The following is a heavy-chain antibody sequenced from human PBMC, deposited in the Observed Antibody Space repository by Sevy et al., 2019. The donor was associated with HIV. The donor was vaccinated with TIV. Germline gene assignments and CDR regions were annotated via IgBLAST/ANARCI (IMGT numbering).Heavy chain of an antibody. Sequence: VGSLRLSCAASAFTFSSYSMNWVRQAPGKGLEWVSSISSSSSYIYYADSVKGRFTISRDNAKNSLYLQMNSLRAEDTAVYYCARDETDDYYDSSGYYDPPDYWGQGTLVTVSS. CDR2: ISSSSSYI. CDR3: ARDETDDYYDSSGYYDPPDY. J-gene: IGHJ4*02. CDR1: AFTFSSYS. V-gene: IGHV3-21*01. D-gene: IGHD3-22*01.